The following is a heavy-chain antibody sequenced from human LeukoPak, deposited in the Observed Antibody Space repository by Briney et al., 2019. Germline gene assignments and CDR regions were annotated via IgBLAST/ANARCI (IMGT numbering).Heavy chain of an antibody. CDR2: ISWNSGSI. J-gene: IGHJ6*02. D-gene: IGHD3-16*01. CDR3: ASEQGLSRGPDYAMDV. Sequence: GGSLRLSCAASGFTFDDYAMHWVRQAPGKGLEWVSGISWNSGSIGYADSVKGRFIISRDSSKNVVYLQMNSLRPEDTAIYYCASEQGLSRGPDYAMDVWGQGTTVTVSS. V-gene: IGHV3-9*01. CDR1: GFTFDDYA.